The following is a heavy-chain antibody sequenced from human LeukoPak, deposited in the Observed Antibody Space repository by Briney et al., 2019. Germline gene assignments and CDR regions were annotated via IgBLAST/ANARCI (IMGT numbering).Heavy chain of an antibody. J-gene: IGHJ4*02. CDR1: GYSISSGYY. V-gene: IGHV4-38-2*02. CDR2: IYHSGST. CDR3: ARGRFLEWLLPFDY. Sequence: PSETLSLTCTVSGYSISSGYYWGWVRQPPGKGLEWVGCIYHSGSTYGNPSLKSRVAISVDTSKNQFSLKLSSVTAADTAVYYCARGRFLEWLLPFDYWGQGTLVTVSS. D-gene: IGHD3-3*01.